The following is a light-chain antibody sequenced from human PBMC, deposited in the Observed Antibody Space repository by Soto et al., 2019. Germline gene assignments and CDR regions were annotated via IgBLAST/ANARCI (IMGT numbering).Light chain of an antibody. J-gene: IGKJ2*01. CDR2: GAS. Sequence: EIVLTQSPGTLSLSPGERATLSCRASQSVSSSYLAWYQQKPGQAPRLLIYGASSRATGIPDRFSGSGSGTDFTLMISRLEPEDCAVYYCQQYGSSPYTFGQGTKLEIK. CDR1: QSVSSSY. CDR3: QQYGSSPYT. V-gene: IGKV3-20*01.